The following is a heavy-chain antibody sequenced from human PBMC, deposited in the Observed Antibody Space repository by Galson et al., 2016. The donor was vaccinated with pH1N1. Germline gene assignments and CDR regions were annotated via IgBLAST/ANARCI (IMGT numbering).Heavy chain of an antibody. CDR2: IYYSGST. J-gene: IGHJ6*02. CDR1: GGSISSYY. Sequence: SETLSLTCTVSGGSISSYYWSWIRQPPGKGLEWIGYIYYSGSTNYNPSLKSRVSMSGDTSRNQISLKLTSVTAADTAVYYCVREDIVVGEGWHHGMAAWGQGTTVTVSS. CDR3: VREDIVVGEGWHHGMAA. V-gene: IGHV4-59*12. D-gene: IGHD2-2*01.